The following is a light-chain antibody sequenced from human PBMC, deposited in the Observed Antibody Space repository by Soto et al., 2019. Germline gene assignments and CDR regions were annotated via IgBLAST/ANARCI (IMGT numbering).Light chain of an antibody. V-gene: IGKV1-5*01. CDR1: DNVARW. Sequence: IQMTQSPSTLSASVGDRVTITCRASDNVARWVAWYQEKPGKAPKILIYEASRLESGVPSRFSGSGFGTEFTLSISSLQPDDAATYHCQQYNDYWTFGQGTKVDIK. J-gene: IGKJ1*01. CDR3: QQYNDYWT. CDR2: EAS.